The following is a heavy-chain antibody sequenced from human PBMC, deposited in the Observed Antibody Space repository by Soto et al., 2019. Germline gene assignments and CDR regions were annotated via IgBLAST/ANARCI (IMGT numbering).Heavy chain of an antibody. CDR3: AREHIVVVVAATRGYNWFDP. V-gene: IGHV4-61*01. D-gene: IGHD2-15*01. J-gene: IGHJ5*02. CDR2: IYYSGST. Sequence: PSETLSLTCTVSGGSVSSGSYYWSWIRQPPGKGLEWIGYIYYSGSTNYNPSLKSRVTISVDTSKNQFSLKLSSVTAADTAVYYCAREHIVVVVAATRGYNWFDPWGQGTLVTVSS. CDR1: GGSVSSGSYY.